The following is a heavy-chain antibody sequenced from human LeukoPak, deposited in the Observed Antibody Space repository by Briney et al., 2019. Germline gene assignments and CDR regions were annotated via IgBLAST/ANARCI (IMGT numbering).Heavy chain of an antibody. J-gene: IGHJ5*02. D-gene: IGHD6-19*01. CDR1: GVTFSSYA. CDR3: ARDRSVAGTFWFDP. V-gene: IGHV1-69*05. Sequence: SVKVSCKASGVTFSSYAISWVRQAPGQGLEWMGGIIPIFGTANYAQKFQGRVTITTDESTSTAYMELSSLRSEDTAVYYCARDRSVAGTFWFDPWGQGTLVTVSS. CDR2: IIPIFGTA.